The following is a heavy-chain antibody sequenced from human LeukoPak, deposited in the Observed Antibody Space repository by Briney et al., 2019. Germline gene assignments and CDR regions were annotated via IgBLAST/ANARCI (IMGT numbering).Heavy chain of an antibody. CDR2: ISYDGSNK. Sequence: GGSPRLSCAASGFTFSSYAMHWVRQAPGKGLEWVAVISYDGSNKYYADSVKGRFTISRDNSKNTLYLQMNSLRAEDTAVCYCARDGEGLVVTALLDYWGQGTLVTVSS. CDR1: GFTFSSYA. CDR3: ARDGEGLVVTALLDY. D-gene: IGHD2-21*02. V-gene: IGHV3-30*01. J-gene: IGHJ4*02.